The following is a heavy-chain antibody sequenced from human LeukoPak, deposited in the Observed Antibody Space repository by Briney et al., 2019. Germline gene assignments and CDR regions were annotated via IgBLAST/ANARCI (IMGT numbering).Heavy chain of an antibody. J-gene: IGHJ6*03. Sequence: GGSLRLSCAASGFTFSSYGMHWVRQAPGKGLEWVAVISYDGSNKYYADSVKGRFTISRDNSKNTLYLQMNSLRAEDTAVYYCAKDSWVGTGYYYYYYMDIWGKGTTVTVSS. CDR3: AKDSWVGTGYYYYYYMDI. D-gene: IGHD3-10*01. V-gene: IGHV3-30*18. CDR1: GFTFSSYG. CDR2: ISYDGSNK.